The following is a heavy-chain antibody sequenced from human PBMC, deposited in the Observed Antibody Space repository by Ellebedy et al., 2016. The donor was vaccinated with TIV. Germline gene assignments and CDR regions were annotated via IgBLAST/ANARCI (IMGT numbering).Heavy chain of an antibody. Sequence: AASVKVSCKASGYDFMSYTIYWVRQGPGQRLEWMGWINPGNGETKYSENFQGRVTITRDTPASTVYMELNSLTPGDAALYYCARDFASIEYRNYYGMDVWGQGTAVTVS. CDR3: ARDFASIEYRNYYGMDV. CDR2: INPGNGET. V-gene: IGHV1-3*01. J-gene: IGHJ6*02. CDR1: GYDFMSYT. D-gene: IGHD6-6*01.